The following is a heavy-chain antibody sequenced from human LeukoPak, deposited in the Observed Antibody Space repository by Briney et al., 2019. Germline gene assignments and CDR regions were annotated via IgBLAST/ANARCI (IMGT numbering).Heavy chain of an antibody. CDR2: ISSSSSYI. D-gene: IGHD3-22*01. J-gene: IGHJ4*02. CDR1: GFTFSSYS. Sequence: PGGSLRLSCAASGFTFSSYSMNWVRQAPGKGLEWVSSISSSSSYIHYADSVKGRFTISRDNAKNSLYLQMNSLRAEDTAVYYCARDRGPFDSSGYPDYWGQGALVTVSS. V-gene: IGHV3-21*01. CDR3: ARDRGPFDSSGYPDY.